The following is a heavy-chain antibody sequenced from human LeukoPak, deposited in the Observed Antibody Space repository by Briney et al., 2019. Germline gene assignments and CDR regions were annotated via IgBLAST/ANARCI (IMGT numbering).Heavy chain of an antibody. CDR2: IYYSGST. V-gene: IGHV4-59*08. CDR3: ARPRYYSYDAFDM. CDR1: GGSISSYY. J-gene: IGHJ3*02. D-gene: IGHD1-26*01. Sequence: PSETLSLTCTVSGGSISSYYCNWIRQPPGKRLECIGYIYYSGSTSYNPSLKSRVTISVDTSKNQFSLKLRSVTAADTAVYYCARPRYYSYDAFDMWGQGTMVTVSS.